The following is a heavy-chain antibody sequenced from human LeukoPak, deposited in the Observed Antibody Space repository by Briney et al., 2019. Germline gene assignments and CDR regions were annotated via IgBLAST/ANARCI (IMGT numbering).Heavy chain of an antibody. V-gene: IGHV3-30*02. CDR3: AKAANYYDSSGYYDY. J-gene: IGHJ4*02. CDR1: GFTFSNCA. CDR2: IRYDGGNK. D-gene: IGHD3-22*01. Sequence: GGSLRLSCAASGFTFSNCAMSWVRQAPGKGLEWVAFIRYDGGNKYYADSVKGRFTISRDNSKNTLYLQMNSLRAEDTAVYYCAKAANYYDSSGYYDYWGQGTLVTVSS.